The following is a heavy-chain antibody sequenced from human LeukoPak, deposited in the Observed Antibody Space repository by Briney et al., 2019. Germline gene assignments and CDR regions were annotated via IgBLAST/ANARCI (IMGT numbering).Heavy chain of an antibody. Sequence: GSLRLSCAASGFTFSSYAMSWVRQAPGKGLEWVSAISGSGGNTYYADSVKGRFTISRDNSKNTLYLQMNSLRAEDTAVYYCAKEQGQQLVLNPFDYWGQGTLVTVSS. CDR3: AKEQGQQLVLNPFDY. J-gene: IGHJ4*02. V-gene: IGHV3-23*01. CDR1: GFTFSSYA. D-gene: IGHD6-13*01. CDR2: ISGSGGNT.